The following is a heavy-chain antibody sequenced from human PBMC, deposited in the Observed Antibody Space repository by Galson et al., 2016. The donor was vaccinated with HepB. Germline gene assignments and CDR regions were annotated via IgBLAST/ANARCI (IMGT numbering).Heavy chain of an antibody. CDR1: GFTFSTYS. Sequence: SLRLSCAASGFTFSTYSMNWVRQAPGKGLEWVSSLSGDSTYIYHADSVKGRFTIPRDNDKKSLYLQMNRLRADDTAVYYCTRGGVFQKEDDYWGQGTLVTVSS. D-gene: IGHD3-16*01. CDR2: LSGDSTYI. J-gene: IGHJ4*02. V-gene: IGHV3-21*01. CDR3: TRGGVFQKEDDY.